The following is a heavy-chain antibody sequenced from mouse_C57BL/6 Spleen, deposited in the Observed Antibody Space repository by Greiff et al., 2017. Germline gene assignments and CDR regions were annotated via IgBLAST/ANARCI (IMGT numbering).Heavy chain of an antibody. CDR1: GYAFTNYW. CDR3: SGYDWAY. CDR2: ITSGSGGT. Sequence: QVQLQQSGAELARPGTSVKVSCKASGYAFTNYWIEWVKQRPGQGLEGIGVITSGSGGTNYYEKFKGKATLTADKSSSTAYIQLSSLTSGDSAVYFWSGYDWAYWGQGTLVTVSA. D-gene: IGHD2-4*01. J-gene: IGHJ3*01. V-gene: IGHV1-54*01.